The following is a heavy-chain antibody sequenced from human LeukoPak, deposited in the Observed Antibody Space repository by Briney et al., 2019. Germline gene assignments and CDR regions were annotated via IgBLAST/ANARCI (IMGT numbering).Heavy chain of an antibody. CDR3: AKDRWAHYYDSSGYYYPIYPVGY. CDR1: GFTFSSYA. Sequence: GGSLRLSCAASGFTFSSYAMSWVRQAPGKGLEWVSAISGSGGSTYYADSVKGRFTISRDNSKNTLYLQMNSLRAEDTAVYYCAKDRWAHYYDSSGYYYPIYPVGYWGQGTLVTVSS. D-gene: IGHD3-22*01. J-gene: IGHJ4*02. CDR2: ISGSGGST. V-gene: IGHV3-23*01.